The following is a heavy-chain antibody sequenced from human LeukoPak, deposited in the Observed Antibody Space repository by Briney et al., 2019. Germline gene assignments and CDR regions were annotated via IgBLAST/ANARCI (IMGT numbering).Heavy chain of an antibody. V-gene: IGHV3-30*18. CDR2: ISYDGSNK. D-gene: IGHD5-24*01. J-gene: IGHJ6*02. CDR3: AKARRSCMDV. Sequence: GGSLRLSCAASGFTFSSYGMHWVRQAPGKGLEWVAVISYDGSNKYYADSVKGRFTVSRDNSKNTLYLQMNSLRAEDTAVYYCAKARRSCMDVWGQGTTVAVSS. CDR1: GFTFSSYG.